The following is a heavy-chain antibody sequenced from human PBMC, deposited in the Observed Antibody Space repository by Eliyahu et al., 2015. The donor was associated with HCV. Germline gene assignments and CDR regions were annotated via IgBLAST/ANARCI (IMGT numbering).Heavy chain of an antibody. CDR3: AKDGSYYGSGSYAWFDP. Sequence: EVQLLESGGGLVQPGGSLRLSCAASGXTFTXYAMSWVRQAPGKGLEWVSAISGSGGSTYYADSVKGRFTISRDNSKNTLYLQMNSLRAEDTAVYYCAKDGSYYGSGSYAWFDPWGQGTLVTVSS. D-gene: IGHD3-10*01. J-gene: IGHJ5*02. V-gene: IGHV3-23*01. CDR2: ISGSGGST. CDR1: GXTFTXYA.